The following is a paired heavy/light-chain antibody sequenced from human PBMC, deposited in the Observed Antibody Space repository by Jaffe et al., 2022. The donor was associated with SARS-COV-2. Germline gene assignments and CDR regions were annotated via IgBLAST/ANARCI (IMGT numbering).Heavy chain of an antibody. Sequence: QLQLQESGPGLVKPSETLSLTCSVSGGSISSSNYYWGWIRQPPGMGLEWIGSIFYSGSTDYNPSLKSRVTISVDASKNQFSLKLNSVTATDTAVYYCARRSGGSSQHFAYWGQGTLVTVSS. V-gene: IGHV4-39*01. CDR2: IFYSGST. CDR1: GGSISSSNYY. J-gene: IGHJ4*02. D-gene: IGHD2-15*01. CDR3: ARRSGGSSQHFAY.
Light chain of an antibody. CDR2: QDT. V-gene: IGLV3-1*01. CDR1: KLGDKN. J-gene: IGLJ2*01. CDR3: QAWDSNTAV. Sequence: SYELTQPPSVSVSPGQTASITCSGDKLGDKNACWYQQKPGQSPVVVIYQDTKRPSGIPERFSGSNSGNTATLTISGTQAIDEADYYCQAWDSNTAVFGGGTKLTVL.